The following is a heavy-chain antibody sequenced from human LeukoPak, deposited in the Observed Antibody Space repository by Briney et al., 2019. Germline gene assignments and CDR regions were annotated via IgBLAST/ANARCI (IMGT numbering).Heavy chain of an antibody. J-gene: IGHJ4*02. CDR2: INYGGST. Sequence: SETLSLTCKVSGDSIRSDYWSWVRQPPGKGLEWMGNINYGGSTNYNPSLKGRVTILVDTSKNQISLRLTSVTATDTAVYYCARVSWDPNSYYFDYWGQGTLVTVSS. D-gene: IGHD1-1*01. CDR3: ARVSWDPNSYYFDY. V-gene: IGHV4-59*08. CDR1: GDSIRSDY.